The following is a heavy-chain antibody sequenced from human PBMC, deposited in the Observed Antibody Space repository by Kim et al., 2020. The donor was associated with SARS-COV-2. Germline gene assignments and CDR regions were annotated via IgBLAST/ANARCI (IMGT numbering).Heavy chain of an antibody. J-gene: IGHJ4*02. Sequence: SETLSLTCTVSGGSVSSGSYYWSWIRQPPGKGLEWIGYIYYSGSTNYNPSLKSRVTISVDTSKNQFSLKLSSVTAADTAVYYCASIFIHYYGSGSYYQPVYWGQGTLVTVSS. CDR2: IYYSGST. CDR3: ASIFIHYYGSGSYYQPVY. CDR1: GGSVSSGSYY. V-gene: IGHV4-61*01. D-gene: IGHD3-10*01.